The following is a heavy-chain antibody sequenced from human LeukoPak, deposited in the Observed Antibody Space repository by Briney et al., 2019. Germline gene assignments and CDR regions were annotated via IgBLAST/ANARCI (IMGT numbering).Heavy chain of an antibody. V-gene: IGHV3-30*04. J-gene: IGHJ4*02. D-gene: IGHD2-2*01. Sequence: GGSLRLSCAASGFTFSSYAMHWVRQAPGKGLEWVAVISYDGSNKYYADSVKGRFTISRDNSKNTLYLQMNSLRAEDTAVYYCARDRRCSSTSCHLDYWGQGTLVTVSS. CDR3: ARDRRCSSTSCHLDY. CDR2: ISYDGSNK. CDR1: GFTFSSYA.